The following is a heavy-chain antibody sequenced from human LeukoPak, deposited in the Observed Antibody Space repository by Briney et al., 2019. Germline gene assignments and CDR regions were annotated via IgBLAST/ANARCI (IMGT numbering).Heavy chain of an antibody. J-gene: IGHJ4*02. V-gene: IGHV4-34*01. CDR1: GGSSSGYY. CDR3: ARIKGSYRYYFDY. CDR2: INHSGST. Sequence: SETLSLTCAVYGGSSSGYYWSWIRQPPGKGLEWIGEINHSGSTNYNPSLKSRVTISVDTSKNQFSLKLSSVTAADTAVYYCARIKGSYRYYFDYWGQGTLVTVSS. D-gene: IGHD3-16*02.